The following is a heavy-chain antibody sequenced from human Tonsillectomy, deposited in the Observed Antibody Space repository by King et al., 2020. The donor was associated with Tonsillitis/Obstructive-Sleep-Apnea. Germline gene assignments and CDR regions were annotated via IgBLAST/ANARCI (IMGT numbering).Heavy chain of an antibody. J-gene: IGHJ6*03. CDR2: IIPILNIA. D-gene: IGHD3-3*01. Sequence: VQLVESGAEVKKPGSSVKVSCKASGGTFSSYAINWVRQAPGQGLEWMGRIIPILNIANYAQKFQGRVTITAEKSTSTAYMELSSLRSKDTAVYFCAREDGRFSGDYYMDVWGKGTTVTVSS. CDR3: AREDGRFSGDYYMDV. V-gene: IGHV1-69*09. CDR1: GGTFSSYA.